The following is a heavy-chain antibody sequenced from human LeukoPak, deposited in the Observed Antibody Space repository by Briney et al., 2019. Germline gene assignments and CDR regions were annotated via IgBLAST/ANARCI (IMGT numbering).Heavy chain of an antibody. D-gene: IGHD3-10*01. CDR3: AREEGIYGSGSYWGNTLDY. J-gene: IGHJ4*02. V-gene: IGHV1-18*01. CDR1: GYTFTSYG. Sequence: GESLKISCKASGYTFTSYGISWVRQAPGQGLEWMGWISAYNGNTNYAQKLQGRVTMTTDTSTSTAYMELRSLRSDDTAVYYCAREEGIYGSGSYWGNTLDYWGQGTLVTVSS. CDR2: ISAYNGNT.